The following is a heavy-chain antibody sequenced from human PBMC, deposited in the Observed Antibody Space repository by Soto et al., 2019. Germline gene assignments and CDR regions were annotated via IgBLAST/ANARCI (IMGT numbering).Heavy chain of an antibody. J-gene: IGHJ4*02. D-gene: IGHD3-22*01. CDR3: ARGSYYYDSSGYYYVGDFDY. V-gene: IGHV4-4*02. CDR2: IYHSGST. Sequence: SETLSLTCAVSGGSISSSNWWSWVRQPPGKGLEWIGEIYHSGSTNYNPSLKSRVTISVDKSKNQFSLKLSSVTAADTAVYYCARGSYYYDSSGYYYVGDFDYWGQGTLVTVS. CDR1: GGSISSSNW.